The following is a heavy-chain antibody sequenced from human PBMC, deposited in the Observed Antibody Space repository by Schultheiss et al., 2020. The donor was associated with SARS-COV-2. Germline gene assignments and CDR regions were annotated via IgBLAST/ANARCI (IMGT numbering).Heavy chain of an antibody. CDR1: GGSISSGSYY. Sequence: SETLSLTCTVSGGSISSGSYYWSWIRQPAGKGLEWIGRIYTSGSTNYPSLKSRVTISVDTSKNQFSLKLSSVTAADTAVYYCAREGYFWSGYFQDYWGQGTLVTVSS. CDR2: IYTSGST. J-gene: IGHJ4*02. D-gene: IGHD3-3*01. V-gene: IGHV4-61*02. CDR3: AREGYFWSGYFQDY.